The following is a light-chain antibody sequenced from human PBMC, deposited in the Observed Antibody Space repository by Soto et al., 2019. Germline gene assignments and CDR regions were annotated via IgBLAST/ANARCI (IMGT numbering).Light chain of an antibody. J-gene: IGKJ4*01. CDR2: HAS. CDR1: QTVTN. V-gene: IGKV3-11*01. CDR3: QQYSSWLRS. Sequence: EVVLTQSPATLSLSPGEGASLSCRASQTVTNLAWYQHKPGQAPRLLIYHASTRATGIPARFSGSGSGTDFTLSISSLEPEDFAGYYCQQYSSWLRSFGGGTKVEIK.